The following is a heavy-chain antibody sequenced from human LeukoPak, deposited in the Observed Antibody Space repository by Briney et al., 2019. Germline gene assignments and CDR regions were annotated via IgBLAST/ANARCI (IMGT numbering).Heavy chain of an antibody. CDR2: IRYDGSNK. V-gene: IGHV3-30*02. Sequence: PGGSLRLTCAASGFTFSSYGMHWVSQAPGEGLEWVAFIRYDGSNKYYADSVKGRFTISRDNTKSTLYLQMNRLRAEDTAVYFCARSISWHDGWFDPWGQGTLVTVS. CDR1: GFTFSSYG. D-gene: IGHD2-2*01. CDR3: ARSISWHDGWFDP. J-gene: IGHJ5*02.